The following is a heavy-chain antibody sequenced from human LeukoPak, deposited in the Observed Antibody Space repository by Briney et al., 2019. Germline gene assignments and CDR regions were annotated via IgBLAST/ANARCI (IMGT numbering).Heavy chain of an antibody. D-gene: IGHD5-18*01. CDR1: GYTFTGYY. V-gene: IGHV1-2*02. CDR3: ARNTRGYSYGYIHFDY. Sequence: GASVKVSCKASGYTFTGYYMHWVRQAPGQGLEWMGWINPNSGGTNYAQKFQGRVTMTRDTSISTAYMELSRLRSDDTAVYYCARNTRGYSYGYIHFDYWGQGTLVTVSS. J-gene: IGHJ4*02. CDR2: INPNSGGT.